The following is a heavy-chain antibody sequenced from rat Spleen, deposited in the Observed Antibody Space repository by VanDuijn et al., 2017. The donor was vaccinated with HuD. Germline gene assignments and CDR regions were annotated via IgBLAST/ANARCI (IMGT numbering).Heavy chain of an antibody. D-gene: IGHD1-12*02. V-gene: IGHV3-3*01. J-gene: IGHJ3*01. CDR3: ARSDGTHYYLPFIY. Sequence: EVQLQESGPGLVKPSQSLSLTCSVTGYSISSSYRWNWIRKFPGNKLEWMGYINSAGNTHYNPSLKSRISITRDTSKNQFFLQVNSVTTEDTATYYCARSDGTHYYLPFIYWGQSTQVTVSS. CDR2: INSAGNT. CDR1: GYSISSSYR.